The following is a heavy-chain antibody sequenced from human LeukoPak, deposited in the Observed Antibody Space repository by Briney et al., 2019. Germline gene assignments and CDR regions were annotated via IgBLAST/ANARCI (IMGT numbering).Heavy chain of an antibody. CDR2: INPNSGGT. V-gene: IGHV1-2*02. CDR3: ARDTVAATGTVDY. CDR1: GYTFTGYY. Sequence: ASVKVSCKASGYTFTGYYIHWVRQAPGQGLEGMGWINPNSGGTSYAQKFQGRVTMTRDTSISTAYMELSRLRSDDTAVYYCARDTVAATGTVDYWGQGTLVTVSS. D-gene: IGHD6-13*01. J-gene: IGHJ4*02.